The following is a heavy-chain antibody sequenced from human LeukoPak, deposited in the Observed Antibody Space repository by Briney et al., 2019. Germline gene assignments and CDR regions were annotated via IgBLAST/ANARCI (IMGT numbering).Heavy chain of an antibody. D-gene: IGHD5-12*01. CDR2: INPNNGGT. CDR1: GYTFTSYY. CDR3: ARDNIVATINWFDP. J-gene: IGHJ5*02. V-gene: IGHV1-2*02. Sequence: GASVKVSCKASGYTFTSYYMHWVRQAPGQGLEWMGWINPNNGGTNYAQKFQGRVTMTMDTSISTAYMELSRLRSDDTAVYYCARDNIVATINWFDPWGQGTLVTVSS.